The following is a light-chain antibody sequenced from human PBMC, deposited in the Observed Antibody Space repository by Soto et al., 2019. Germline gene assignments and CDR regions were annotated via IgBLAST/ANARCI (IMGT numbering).Light chain of an antibody. CDR1: QVINRY. Sequence: DVPVTPAPSPPFASVGGRVTLTCPASQVINRYLNWYQQKPGKAPNLLMYTASNLQSGVPSRFSGSGSGTDFTLTISSLQPEDFATYYCQQSYSTPISFGQGTRLEI. CDR2: TAS. CDR3: QQSYSTPIS. V-gene: IGKV1-39*01. J-gene: IGKJ5*01.